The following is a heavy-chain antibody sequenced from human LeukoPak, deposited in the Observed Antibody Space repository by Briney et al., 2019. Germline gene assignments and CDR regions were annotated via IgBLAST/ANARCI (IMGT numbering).Heavy chain of an antibody. Sequence: SQTLSLTCALSGDIVSSNSAAWNWIRQSPSRGLEWLGRTYYRSKWYNDYAVSVKSRININPDTSKNQFSLQLNSVTPEDTAVYYCAREGYDSSGYYYIYYFDYWGQGTLVTVSS. J-gene: IGHJ4*02. D-gene: IGHD3-22*01. CDR1: GDIVSSNSAA. V-gene: IGHV6-1*01. CDR3: AREGYDSSGYYYIYYFDY. CDR2: TYYRSKWYN.